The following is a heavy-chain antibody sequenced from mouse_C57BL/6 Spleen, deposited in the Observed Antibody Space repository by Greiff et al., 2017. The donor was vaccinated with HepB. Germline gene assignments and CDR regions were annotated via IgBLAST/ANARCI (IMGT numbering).Heavy chain of an antibody. D-gene: IGHD1-1*01. J-gene: IGHJ3*01. Sequence: VQRVESGAELAKPGASVKLSCKASGYTFTSYWMHWVKQRPGQGLEWIGYINPSSGYTKYNQKFKDKATLTADKSSSTAYMQLSSLTYEDSAVYYCARGNSYGSSLFAYWGQGTLVTVSA. CDR1: GYTFTSYW. V-gene: IGHV1-7*01. CDR2: INPSSGYT. CDR3: ARGNSYGSSLFAY.